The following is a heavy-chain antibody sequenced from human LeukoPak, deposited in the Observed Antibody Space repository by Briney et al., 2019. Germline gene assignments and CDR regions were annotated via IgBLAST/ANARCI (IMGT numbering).Heavy chain of an antibody. J-gene: IGHJ5*02. CDR1: GYTFTSYG. CDR2: ISAYNGNT. CDR3: ARVSTAATPLGWFDP. V-gene: IGHV1-18*04. D-gene: IGHD2-2*01. Sequence: GASVKVSCKASGYTFTSYGISWARQAPGQGLEWMGWISAYNGNTNYAQKLRGRVTMTTDTSTSTAYMELRSLRSDDTAVYYWARVSTAATPLGWFDPWGQGTLVTVSS.